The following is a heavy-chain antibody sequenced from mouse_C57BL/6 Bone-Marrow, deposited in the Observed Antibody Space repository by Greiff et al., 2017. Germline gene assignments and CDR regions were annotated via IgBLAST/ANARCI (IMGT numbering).Heavy chain of an antibody. D-gene: IGHD1-1*01. V-gene: IGHV1-64*01. CDR2: IHPNSGST. Sequence: QLQQPGAELVKPGASVKLSCKASGYTFTSYWMHWVKQRPGQGLEWIGMIHPNSGSTNYNEKFKSKSTLTVDKSSSTAYMQLSSLTSEDSAVYYCARSLYYGSSYNYWGQGTTLTVSS. J-gene: IGHJ2*01. CDR1: GYTFTSYW. CDR3: ARSLYYGSSYNY.